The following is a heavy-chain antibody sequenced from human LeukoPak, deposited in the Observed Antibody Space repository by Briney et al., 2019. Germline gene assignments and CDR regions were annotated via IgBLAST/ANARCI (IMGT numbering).Heavy chain of an antibody. Sequence: GGSLRLSCVVSGFNFNTYSMNWVRQAPGKGLEWVSYISSSSSTIYYADSVKGRFTISRDNAKNSLYLQMNSLRAEDTAVYYCARDKSYSDAFDIWGQGTMVTVSS. CDR3: ARDKSYSDAFDI. J-gene: IGHJ3*02. V-gene: IGHV3-48*04. D-gene: IGHD1-26*01. CDR1: GFNFNTYS. CDR2: ISSSSSTI.